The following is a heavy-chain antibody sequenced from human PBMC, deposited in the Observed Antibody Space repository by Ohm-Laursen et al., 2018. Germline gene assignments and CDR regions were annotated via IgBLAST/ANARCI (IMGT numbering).Heavy chain of an antibody. CDR2: IYYSGST. J-gene: IGHJ5*02. CDR3: ARSRGDYYDSSGYYYGSGWFDP. CDR1: GGSISSGGYY. V-gene: IGHV4-31*01. D-gene: IGHD3-22*01. Sequence: TLSLTCTVSGGSISSGGYYWSWIRQHPGKGLEWIGYIYYSGSTYYNPSLKSLVTISVDTSKNQFSLKLSSVTAADTAVYYCARSRGDYYDSSGYYYGSGWFDPWGQGTLATVSS.